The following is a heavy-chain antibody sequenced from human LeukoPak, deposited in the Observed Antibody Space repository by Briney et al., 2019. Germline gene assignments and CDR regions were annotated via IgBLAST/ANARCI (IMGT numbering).Heavy chain of an antibody. V-gene: IGHV3-7*01. CDR1: GFTFSSYW. J-gene: IGHJ6*03. Sequence: GGSLRLSCAASGFTFSSYWMSWVRQAPGKGLEWVANIKQDGSEKYYVDSVKGRFTISRDNAKNSLYLQMSSLRAEDTAVYYCARAAVAGKRGIYYYYMDVWGKGTTVTVSS. D-gene: IGHD6-19*01. CDR2: IKQDGSEK. CDR3: ARAAVAGKRGIYYYYMDV.